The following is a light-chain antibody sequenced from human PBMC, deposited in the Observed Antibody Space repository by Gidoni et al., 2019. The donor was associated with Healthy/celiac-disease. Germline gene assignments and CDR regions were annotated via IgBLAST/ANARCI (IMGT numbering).Light chain of an antibody. CDR1: QNVSSY. CDR2: DAS. J-gene: IGKJ1*01. Sequence: EIVLTQSPATLSLSPGERATLSCRASQNVSSYLAWYQQKPGQAPRLLIYDASNRATGIPARFSGSGSGTDFTLTISSLEPEDFAVYYCQQRSNWLVTFGQGTKVEIK. CDR3: QQRSNWLVT. V-gene: IGKV3-11*01.